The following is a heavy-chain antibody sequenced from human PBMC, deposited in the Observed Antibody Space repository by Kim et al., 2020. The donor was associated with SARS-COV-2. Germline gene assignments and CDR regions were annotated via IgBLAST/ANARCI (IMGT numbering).Heavy chain of an antibody. Sequence: GRFTISRDNAKNSMYLQMNSLRAEDTAVYYCARDSGNYYDTSGYYDYWGQGTLVTVSS. J-gene: IGHJ4*02. CDR3: ARDSGNYYDTSGYYDY. D-gene: IGHD3-22*01. V-gene: IGHV3-11*06.